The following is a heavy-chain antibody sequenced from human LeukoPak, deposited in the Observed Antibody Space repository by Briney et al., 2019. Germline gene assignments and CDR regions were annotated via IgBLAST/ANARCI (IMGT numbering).Heavy chain of an antibody. V-gene: IGHV3-23*01. CDR3: AKPRYGSGPYYFDY. CDR1: GFTFSSYG. CDR2: ISGSGGST. J-gene: IGHJ4*02. Sequence: GGSLRLSCAASGFTFSSYGMSWVRQAPGKGLEWVSAISGSGGSTYYADSVKGRFTISRDDSKNTLYLQMNSLRAEDTAVYYCAKPRYGSGPYYFDYWGQGTLVTVSS. D-gene: IGHD3-10*01.